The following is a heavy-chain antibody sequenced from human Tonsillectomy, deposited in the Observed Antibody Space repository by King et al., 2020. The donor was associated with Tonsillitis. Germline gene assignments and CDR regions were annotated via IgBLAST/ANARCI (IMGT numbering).Heavy chain of an antibody. J-gene: IGHJ5*02. D-gene: IGHD3-3*01. CDR3: ARAHSNTIFGVVNWFDP. CDR2: IYYTGST. Sequence: VQLQESGPGLVKPSETLSLTCTVSGVSVSGGSYYWSWIRQPPGKGLQWIGYIYYTGSTNYNPSLKSRVTISVDTSKNQFSLKLSSVTAADTAVDYCARAHSNTIFGVVNWFDPWGQGTLVTVSS. V-gene: IGHV4-61*01. CDR1: GVSVSGGSYY.